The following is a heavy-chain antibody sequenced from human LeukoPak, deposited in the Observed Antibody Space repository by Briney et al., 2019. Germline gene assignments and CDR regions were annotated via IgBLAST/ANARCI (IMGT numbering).Heavy chain of an antibody. Sequence: SETLSLTCTVSGGSISSYYWSWIRQPPGKGLEWIGYIYYSGSTNYNPSLKSRVTISVDTSKNQFSLKLSSVTAADTAVYYCASLGRAVGFYGDYYYYYYYMDVWGKGTTVTVSS. V-gene: IGHV4-59*01. CDR2: IYYSGST. CDR3: ASLGRAVGFYGDYYYYYYYMDV. CDR1: GGSISSYY. D-gene: IGHD4-17*01. J-gene: IGHJ6*03.